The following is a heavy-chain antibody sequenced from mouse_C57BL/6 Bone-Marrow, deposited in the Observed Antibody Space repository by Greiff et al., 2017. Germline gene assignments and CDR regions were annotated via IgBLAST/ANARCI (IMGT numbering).Heavy chain of an antibody. CDR3: ARDPSYYGSSHWYCDV. CDR2: ISDGGSYT. CDR1: GFTFSSYA. D-gene: IGHD1-1*01. Sequence: EVMLVESGGGLVKPGGSLKLSCAASGFTFSSYAMSWVRQTPEKRLEWVATISDGGSYTYYPDNVKGRFTISRDNAKNNLYLQMSHLKSEDTAMYYCARDPSYYGSSHWYCDVWGTGTTVTVSS. J-gene: IGHJ1*03. V-gene: IGHV5-4*01.